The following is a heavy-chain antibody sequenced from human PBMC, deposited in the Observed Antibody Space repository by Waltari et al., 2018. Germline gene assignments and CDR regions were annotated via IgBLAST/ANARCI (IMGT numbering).Heavy chain of an antibody. Sequence: QVQLVQSGAEVKKPGASVKVSCKASGYTFTGYYMHWVRQAPGQGLEWMGRINPNSGGTNYAQKFQGRVTMTRDTSISTAYMELSRLRSDDTAVYYCARLGLMAAADYYYYYYMDVWGKGTTVTVSS. CDR1: GYTFTGYY. V-gene: IGHV1-2*06. D-gene: IGHD6-13*01. CDR2: INPNSGGT. J-gene: IGHJ6*03. CDR3: ARLGLMAAADYYYYYYMDV.